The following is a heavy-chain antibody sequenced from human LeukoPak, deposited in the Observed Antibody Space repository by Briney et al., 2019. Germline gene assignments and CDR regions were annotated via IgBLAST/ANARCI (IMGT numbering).Heavy chain of an antibody. Sequence: PGGSLRLSCAASGFTFSSCAMHWVRQAPGKGLEWVAHIKEDGSAQNYIDSVKGRFTISRDNAKNSLFLQMNSVRAEDTAIYYCARDLGWFHFDSWGQGTLVTVSS. V-gene: IGHV3-7*01. J-gene: IGHJ4*02. D-gene: IGHD2-15*01. CDR2: IKEDGSAQ. CDR1: GFTFSSCA. CDR3: ARDLGWFHFDS.